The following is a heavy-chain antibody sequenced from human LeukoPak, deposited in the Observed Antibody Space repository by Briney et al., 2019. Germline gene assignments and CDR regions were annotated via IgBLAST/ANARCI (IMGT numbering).Heavy chain of an antibody. CDR1: GFTFSSYG. Sequence: PGRSLRLSCAASGFTFSSYGMHWVRQAPGKGLVWVSRINSDGSSTSYADSVKGRFTISRDNAKNTLYLQMNSLRAEDTAVYYCARVGYCSSTSCYTGPFQHWGQGTLVTVSS. V-gene: IGHV3-74*01. D-gene: IGHD2-2*02. CDR3: ARVGYCSSTSCYTGPFQH. J-gene: IGHJ1*01. CDR2: INSDGSST.